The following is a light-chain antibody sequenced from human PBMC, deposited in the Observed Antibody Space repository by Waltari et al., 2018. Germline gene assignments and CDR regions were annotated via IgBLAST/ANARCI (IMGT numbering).Light chain of an antibody. V-gene: IGKV1-8*01. CDR3: QQYYSYPTWT. J-gene: IGKJ1*01. CDR2: AAS. Sequence: AIRMTQSPSSLSASPGASVTITCRASQGISSYLAWYQQKPGKAPKLLIYAASTLQSGVPSRFSGSGSGTDFTLTISCLQSEDFATYYCQQYYSYPTWTFGQGTKVEIK. CDR1: QGISSY.